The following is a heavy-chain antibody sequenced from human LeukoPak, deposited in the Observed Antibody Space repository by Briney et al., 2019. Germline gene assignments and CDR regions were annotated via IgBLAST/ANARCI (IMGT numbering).Heavy chain of an antibody. CDR3: AADYDSSGYYSY. Sequence: ASVKVSCKASGFTFTSSAMQWVRQARGQRLEWIGWIVVGSGNTNYAQKFQERVTITRDMSISTAYMELSSLRSEDTAVYYCAADYDSSGYYSYWGQGTLVTVSS. CDR2: IVVGSGNT. D-gene: IGHD3-22*01. V-gene: IGHV1-58*02. J-gene: IGHJ4*02. CDR1: GFTFTSSA.